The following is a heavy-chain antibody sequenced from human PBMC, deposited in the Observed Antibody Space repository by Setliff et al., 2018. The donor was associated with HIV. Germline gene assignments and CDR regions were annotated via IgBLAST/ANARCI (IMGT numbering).Heavy chain of an antibody. CDR3: AKEVATTYYYHYMDV. J-gene: IGHJ6*03. Sequence: GASVKVSCKASGGTFSDSAINWVRQAPGQGLEWMGRIIPVFGTANYAPKFPDRVTITADKSTSTAYLELSSLRSDDTAVYYCAKEVATTYYYHYMDVWGTG. D-gene: IGHD5-12*01. V-gene: IGHV1-69*06. CDR1: GGTFSDSA. CDR2: IIPVFGTA.